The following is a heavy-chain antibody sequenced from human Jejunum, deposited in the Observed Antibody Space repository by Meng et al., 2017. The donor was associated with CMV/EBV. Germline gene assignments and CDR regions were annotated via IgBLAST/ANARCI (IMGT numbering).Heavy chain of an antibody. Sequence: QMQLQDAGPGLVKPAETLSLTCPASGDPISSGSHSWAWFRQPPGKRLEWIGSMYFSGIADYNPSLKSRVTISLHATQKQFSLRLTSVTAADSAVYFCARDLTNKWFYYWGQGTLVTVSS. J-gene: IGHJ4*02. V-gene: IGHV4-39*07. CDR2: MYFSGIA. CDR3: ARDLTNKWFYY. CDR1: GDPISSGSHS. D-gene: IGHD1-26*01.